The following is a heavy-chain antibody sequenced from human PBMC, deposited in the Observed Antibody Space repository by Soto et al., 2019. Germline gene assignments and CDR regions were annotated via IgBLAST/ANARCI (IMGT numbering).Heavy chain of an antibody. CDR1: VFTFSSYA. D-gene: IGHD3-22*01. V-gene: IGHV3-23*01. J-gene: IGHJ3*02. Sequence: GGSLRLSCAASVFTFSSYAMIWVRQATGKGLEWVSAISGSGGSTYYADSVKGRFTISRDNSKNTLYLQMNSLRAEDTAVYYCAKSDSSGYYALDAFDIWGQGTMVTVSS. CDR2: ISGSGGST. CDR3: AKSDSSGYYALDAFDI.